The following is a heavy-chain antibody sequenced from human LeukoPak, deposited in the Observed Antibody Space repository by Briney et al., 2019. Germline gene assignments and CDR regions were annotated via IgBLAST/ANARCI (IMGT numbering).Heavy chain of an antibody. D-gene: IGHD3-22*01. Sequence: GGSLRLSCAASGFTFSDYYMIWIRQAPGKGLEWVSYISSSGSTIYYADSVKGRFTISRDNAKNSLYLQMNSLRAEDTALYYCTRDDSSGYYPHWGQGTLVTVSS. V-gene: IGHV3-11*01. J-gene: IGHJ4*02. CDR3: TRDDSSGYYPH. CDR1: GFTFSDYY. CDR2: ISSSGSTI.